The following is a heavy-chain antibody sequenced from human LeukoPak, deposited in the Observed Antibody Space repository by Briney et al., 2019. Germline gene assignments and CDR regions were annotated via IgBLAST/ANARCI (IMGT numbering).Heavy chain of an antibody. D-gene: IGHD4-17*01. V-gene: IGHV1-8*01. Sequence: ASVKVSCKASGYTFTSYDINWVRQATGQGLEWMGWMNPNSGNTGYAQKFQERVTITRDMSTSTAYMELSSLRSEDTAVYYCATQGDGDSDFDYWGQGTLVTVSS. CDR2: MNPNSGNT. J-gene: IGHJ4*02. CDR1: GYTFTSYD. CDR3: ATQGDGDSDFDY.